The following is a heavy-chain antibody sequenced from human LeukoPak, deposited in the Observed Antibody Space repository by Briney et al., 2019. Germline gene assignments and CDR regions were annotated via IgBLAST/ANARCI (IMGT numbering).Heavy chain of an antibody. V-gene: IGHV4-34*01. CDR3: ARRLGRKFGERFYYYHYMDV. D-gene: IGHD3-10*01. J-gene: IGHJ6*03. Sequence: PSETLSLTCAVYGGSFSGYYWSWIHQPPGKGLEWIGEINHSGSTNYNPSLKSRVTISVDTSKNQFSLKLSSVTAADTAVYYCARRLGRKFGERFYYYHYMDVWGKGTTVTISS. CDR2: INHSGST. CDR1: GGSFSGYY.